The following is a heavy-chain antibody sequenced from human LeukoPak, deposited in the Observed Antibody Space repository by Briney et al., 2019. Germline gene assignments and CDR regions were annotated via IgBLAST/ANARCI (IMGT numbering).Heavy chain of an antibody. V-gene: IGHV3-48*04. Sequence: GGSLRLSCAASGFTFSSYSMNWVRQAPGKGLEWVSYISSSSSTIYYADSVKGRFTISRDNAKNSLYLQMNSLRAEDTAVYYCARSSGWYSLNFDYWGQGTLVTVSS. CDR3: ARSSGWYSLNFDY. CDR1: GFTFSSYS. CDR2: ISSSSSTI. J-gene: IGHJ4*02. D-gene: IGHD6-19*01.